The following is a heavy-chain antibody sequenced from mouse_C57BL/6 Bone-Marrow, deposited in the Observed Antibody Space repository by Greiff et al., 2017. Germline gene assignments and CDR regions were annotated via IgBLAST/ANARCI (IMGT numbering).Heavy chain of an antibody. CDR1: GYTFTSYW. D-gene: IGHD2-2*01. CDR3: ASSTMVTTTGYYVDY. Sequence: VQLQQPGAELVKPGASVKMSCKASGYTFTSYWITWVKQRPGQGLEWIGDIYPGSGSTNYNEKFKSKATLTVDTSSSTAYMQLSSLTSEDSAVYYCASSTMVTTTGYYVDYWGQGTTLTVSS. V-gene: IGHV1-55*01. J-gene: IGHJ2*01. CDR2: IYPGSGST.